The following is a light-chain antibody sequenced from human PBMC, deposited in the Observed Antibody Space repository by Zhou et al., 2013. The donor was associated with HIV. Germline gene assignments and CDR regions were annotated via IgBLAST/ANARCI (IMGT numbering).Light chain of an antibody. J-gene: IGKJ2*04. CDR2: KAS. Sequence: DIQMTQSPSSLSASVGDRVTITCRASQGISNYLAWYQQKPGKAPKLLIYKASSLESGVPSRFSGSGSGTEFTLTISSLQPDDFATYYCQQYNSPCSFGQGTKLEIK. CDR3: QQYNSPCS. CDR1: QGISNY. V-gene: IGKV1-5*03.